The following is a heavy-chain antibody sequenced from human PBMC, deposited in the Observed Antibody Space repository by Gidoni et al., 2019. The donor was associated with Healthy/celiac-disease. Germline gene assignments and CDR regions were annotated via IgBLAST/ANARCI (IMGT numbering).Heavy chain of an antibody. CDR3: AARCTNGVCYGFDY. D-gene: IGHD2-8*01. CDR2: ISYDGSNK. J-gene: IGHJ4*02. CDR1: GFILSSYG. V-gene: IGHV3-30*03. Sequence: QVQLVASGGGVVQPGRSLRLSCAASGFILSSYGMHWVRQAPGKGLEWVAVISYDGSNKYYADSVKGRFTISRDNSKNTLYLQMNSLRAEDTAVYYCAARCTNGVCYGFDYWGQGTLVTVSS.